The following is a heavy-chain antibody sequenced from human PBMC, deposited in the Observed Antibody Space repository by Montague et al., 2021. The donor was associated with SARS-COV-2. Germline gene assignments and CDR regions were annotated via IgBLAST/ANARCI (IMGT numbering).Heavy chain of an antibody. D-gene: IGHD3-16*01. CDR2: FCLSENT. V-gene: IGHV4-59*01. Sequence: SETLSLTCSRLVSSNSGDDRKCIRLNSSHHVNSYADFCLSENTKYNPSLKSRVSISVDTSKNQFSLRLSSVTAADTAVYYCAREYRIELWQTNWYFGLWGRGTLVTVSS. CDR3: AREYRIELWQTNWYFGL. J-gene: IGHJ2*01. CDR1: VSSNSGDD.